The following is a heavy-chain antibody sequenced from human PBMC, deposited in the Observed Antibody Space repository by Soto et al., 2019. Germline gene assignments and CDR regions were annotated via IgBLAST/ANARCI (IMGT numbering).Heavy chain of an antibody. J-gene: IGHJ5*02. Sequence: SETLSLTCAVYGGSFSGYYWSWIRQPPGKGLEWIGEINHSGSTNYNPSLKSRVTISVDTSKNQFSLKLSSVTAADTAVYYCARGEGIGQLGGYFDTWGQGTLVTVSS. CDR3: ARGEGIGQLGGYFDT. CDR2: INHSGST. CDR1: GGSFSGYY. D-gene: IGHD3-22*01. V-gene: IGHV4-34*01.